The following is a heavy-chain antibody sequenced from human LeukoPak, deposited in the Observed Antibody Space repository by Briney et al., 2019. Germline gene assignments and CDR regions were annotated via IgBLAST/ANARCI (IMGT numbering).Heavy chain of an antibody. CDR3: ASRRDGYNSNF. D-gene: IGHD5-24*01. CDR1: GFTFSDYY. J-gene: IGHJ4*02. V-gene: IGHV3-53*01. CDR2: IDIGGRT. Sequence: GGSLRLSCAASGFTFSDYYMSWVRQAPGKGLEWVSVIDIGGRTYYADSVKGRFTISRDNSKNTLYVQMNSLRAEDTAVYYCASRRDGYNSNFWGQGTLVTVSS.